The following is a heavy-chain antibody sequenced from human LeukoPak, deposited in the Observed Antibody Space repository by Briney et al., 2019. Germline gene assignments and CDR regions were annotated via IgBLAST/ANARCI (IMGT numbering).Heavy chain of an antibody. V-gene: IGHV4-61*02. CDR2: IYYSGST. CDR3: ASLGIAAAGRVDY. D-gene: IGHD6-13*01. Sequence: SETLSLTCTVSGGSISSGSYYWSWIRQPAGKGLEWIGRIYYSGSTYYNPSLKSRVTISVDTSKNQLSLKLSSVTAADTAVYYCASLGIAAAGRVDYWGQGTLVTVSS. CDR1: GGSISSGSYY. J-gene: IGHJ4*02.